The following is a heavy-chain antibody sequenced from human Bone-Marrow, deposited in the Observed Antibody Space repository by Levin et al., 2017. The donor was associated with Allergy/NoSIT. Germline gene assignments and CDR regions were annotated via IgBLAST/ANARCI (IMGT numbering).Heavy chain of an antibody. CDR2: ISSNGATI. CDR3: ARDCSGGRCKFMSLDY. D-gene: IGHD2-15*01. Sequence: GGSLRLSCAASGFTFKSYEMTWVRQAPGKGLEWISYISSNGATIHYADSVKGRFTISRDNAKSLVSLQMTSLRAEDTALYYCARDCSGGRCKFMSLDYWGRGTVVTVSS. J-gene: IGHJ4*02. V-gene: IGHV3-48*03. CDR1: GFTFKSYE.